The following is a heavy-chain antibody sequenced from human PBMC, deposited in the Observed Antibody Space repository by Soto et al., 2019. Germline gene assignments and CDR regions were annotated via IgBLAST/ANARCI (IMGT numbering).Heavy chain of an antibody. Sequence: SVKVSCKASGGTFSSYAISWVRQAPGQGLEWMGGIIPIFGTVIYAKKFQGRVTITADESTSTVYMELSSLRSVDTAVYYCARESSTRGNYGMDVWGQGTTVTVSS. J-gene: IGHJ6*02. V-gene: IGHV1-69*13. D-gene: IGHD2-2*01. CDR1: GGTFSSYA. CDR2: IIPIFGTV. CDR3: ARESSTRGNYGMDV.